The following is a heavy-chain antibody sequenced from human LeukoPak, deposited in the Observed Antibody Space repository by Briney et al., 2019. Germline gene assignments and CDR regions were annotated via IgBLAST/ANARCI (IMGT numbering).Heavy chain of an antibody. CDR2: INHSGIT. CDR1: SGSISRQY. V-gene: IGHV4-34*10. CDR3: ARDRITGATRDYKYYYMEV. Sequence: PSETLSLTCTVSSGSISRQYWSWIRRPPGKGLEWIGEINHSGITNYNPSLESRITMSVDTSKNQFSLKLSSVTAADTAVYYCARDRITGATRDYKYYYMEVWGKGTTVTVSS. D-gene: IGHD7-27*01. J-gene: IGHJ6*03.